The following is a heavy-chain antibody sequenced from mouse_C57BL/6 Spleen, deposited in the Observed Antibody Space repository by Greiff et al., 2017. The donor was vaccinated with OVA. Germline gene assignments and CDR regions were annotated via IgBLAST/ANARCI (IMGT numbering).Heavy chain of an antibody. CDR3: ARTCYDDYRYAMDY. Sequence: VKLVESGPGLVQPSQSLSITCTVSGFSLTSYGVHWVRQSPGKGLEWLGVIWCGGGTDYNAAFISRLSISKDNSKSQVSFKMNSLQADDTAIDYCARTCYDDYRYAMDYWGQGTSVTVSS. V-gene: IGHV2-2*01. J-gene: IGHJ4*01. CDR1: GFSLTSYG. D-gene: IGHD2-3*01. CDR2: IWCGGGT.